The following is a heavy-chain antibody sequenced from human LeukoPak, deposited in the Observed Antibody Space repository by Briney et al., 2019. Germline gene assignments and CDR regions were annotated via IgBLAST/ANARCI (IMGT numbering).Heavy chain of an antibody. D-gene: IGHD1-26*01. Sequence: GGSLKLSCAASDFTFSTYGMSWVRQAPGKGLEWVSGIDYSGGSTYYADSVKGRFTISRDNAKNSLYLQMNSLRAEDTAVYYCARDHPLLIFDYWGQGTLVTVSS. CDR2: IDYSGGST. J-gene: IGHJ4*02. V-gene: IGHV3-23*01. CDR3: ARDHPLLIFDY. CDR1: DFTFSTYG.